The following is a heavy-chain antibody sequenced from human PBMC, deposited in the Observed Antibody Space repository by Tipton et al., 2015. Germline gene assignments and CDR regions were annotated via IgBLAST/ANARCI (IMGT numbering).Heavy chain of an antibody. Sequence: GLVKPSENLSLTCTVSGGSVTSGSYYWSWIRQPPGKGLEWIGYISYTDGAHYNPALKSRVTMSVDTSKNYFSLKVTSLTAADTAVYYCARVSNSGYDNGSIYWGQGILVTVSS. J-gene: IGHJ4*02. D-gene: IGHD5-12*01. V-gene: IGHV4-61*03. CDR2: ISYTDGA. CDR1: GGSVTSGSYY. CDR3: ARVSNSGYDNGSIY.